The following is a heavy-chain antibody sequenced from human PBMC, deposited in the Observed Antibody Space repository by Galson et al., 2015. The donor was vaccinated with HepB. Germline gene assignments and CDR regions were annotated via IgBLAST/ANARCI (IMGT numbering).Heavy chain of an antibody. D-gene: IGHD1-26*01. J-gene: IGHJ6*02. Sequence: LRLSCAISGDSVSSNSAAWNWIRQSPSRGLEWLGRTYYRSKWYNDHAVSVKSRITINPDTSKNQFSLQLNSVTPEDTAVYYCARSGGSYPYYYYGMDVWGQGTTVTVSS. CDR3: ARSGGSYPYYYYGMDV. CDR2: TYYRSKWYN. V-gene: IGHV6-1*01. CDR1: GDSVSSNSAA.